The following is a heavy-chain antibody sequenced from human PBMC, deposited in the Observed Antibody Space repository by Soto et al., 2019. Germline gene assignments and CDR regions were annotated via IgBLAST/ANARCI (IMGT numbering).Heavy chain of an antibody. CDR3: ARFVHVGGPCNYYYYGMDV. CDR1: GGSFSGYY. Sequence: QVQLQQWGAGLLKPSETLSLTCAVYGGSFSGYYWSWIRQPPGKGLEWMGEINHSGSTNYNPSLKRRVTISVDSSRNQFSLKLSYVTAADTVVYYCARFVHVGGPCNYYYYGMDVWGQGTTVTVSS. D-gene: IGHD2-15*01. J-gene: IGHJ6*02. CDR2: INHSGST. V-gene: IGHV4-34*01.